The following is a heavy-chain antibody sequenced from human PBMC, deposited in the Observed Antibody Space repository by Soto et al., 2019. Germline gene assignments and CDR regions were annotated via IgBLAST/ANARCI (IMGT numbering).Heavy chain of an antibody. J-gene: IGHJ4*02. CDR1: GGSISSNNW. Sequence: QVQLQESGPGLVKPSGTLSLTCAVSGGSISSNNWWSWVRQPPGKGLEWIGEIYHSGSTNYNPSLKSRVTXXVXKSKNQFSLMLSSVTAADTAVYYCARVAVAGTRFDYWGQGTLVTVSS. V-gene: IGHV4-4*02. CDR2: IYHSGST. CDR3: ARVAVAGTRFDY. D-gene: IGHD6-19*01.